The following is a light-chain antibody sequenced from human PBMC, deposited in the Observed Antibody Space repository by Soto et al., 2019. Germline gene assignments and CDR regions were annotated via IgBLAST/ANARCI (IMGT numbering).Light chain of an antibody. CDR3: QQYNSYQYT. Sequence: DIQMTQSPSTLSASVGDRVTITCRASQSISSWLAWYQQKPGKVPKLLIYDASSLESGVPSRFSGSGSGTEFTLTISSLQPDDFATYYCQQYNSYQYTFGQGTK. CDR2: DAS. CDR1: QSISSW. V-gene: IGKV1-5*01. J-gene: IGKJ2*01.